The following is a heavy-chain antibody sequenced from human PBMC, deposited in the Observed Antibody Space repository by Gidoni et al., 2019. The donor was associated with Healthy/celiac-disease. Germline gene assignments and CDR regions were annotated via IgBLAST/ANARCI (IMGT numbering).Heavy chain of an antibody. J-gene: IGHJ4*02. D-gene: IGHD2-15*01. Sequence: QVQLQESGPGLVKPSETLSLTCTVSGGSISSYYWSWIRQPPGKGLEWIGYIYYSGSTNYNPSLKSRVTISVDTSKNQFSLKLSSVTAADTAVYYCAIGRDKYYFDYWGQGTLVTVSS. V-gene: IGHV4-59*01. CDR3: AIGRDKYYFDY. CDR2: IYYSGST. CDR1: GGSISSYY.